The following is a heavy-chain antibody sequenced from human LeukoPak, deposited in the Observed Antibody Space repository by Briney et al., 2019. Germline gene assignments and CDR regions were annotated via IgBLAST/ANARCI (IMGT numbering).Heavy chain of an antibody. CDR3: ADLYTSGWDY. V-gene: IGHV3-23*01. CDR2: ISGSGGRT. CDR1: GFTFSSYV. D-gene: IGHD6-25*01. J-gene: IGHJ4*02. Sequence: GGSLRLSCAASGFTFSSYVMSWVRQAPGKGLEWVSAISGSGGRTYYADSVKGRFTISRDNSKSTLYLQMNSLRAEDTAVYYCADLYTSGWDYWGQGTLVTVSS.